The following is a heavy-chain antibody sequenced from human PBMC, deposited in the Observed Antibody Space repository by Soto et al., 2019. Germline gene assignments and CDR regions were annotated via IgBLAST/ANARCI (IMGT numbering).Heavy chain of an antibody. CDR1: GFTFSSYG. D-gene: IGHD1-26*01. J-gene: IGHJ4*02. V-gene: IGHV3-33*01. CDR2: IWYDGSNK. CDR3: ARGEWELDY. Sequence: QVQLVESGGGVVQPGRSLRLSCAASGFTFSSYGMHWVRQAPGKGLEWVAVIWYDGSNKYYADSVKGRFTISRDNSKNTLYLQMNSLRDEDTAVYYCARGEWELDYWGQGTLVTVSS.